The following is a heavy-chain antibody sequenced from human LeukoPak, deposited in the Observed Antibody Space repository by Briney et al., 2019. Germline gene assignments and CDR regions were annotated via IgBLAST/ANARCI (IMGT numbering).Heavy chain of an antibody. CDR3: VRGFRGYSFDY. CDR2: ISAGGSP. CDR1: GFTVSNNY. J-gene: IGHJ4*02. Sequence: GGSLRLSCAASGFTVSNNYMTWVRQAPGKGLEWVSLISAGGSPYYTDSVKGRFTISRDNSKNTLFLQMNSLRAEDTAVYYCVRGFRGYSFDYWGQGTLVTVSS. V-gene: IGHV3-53*01.